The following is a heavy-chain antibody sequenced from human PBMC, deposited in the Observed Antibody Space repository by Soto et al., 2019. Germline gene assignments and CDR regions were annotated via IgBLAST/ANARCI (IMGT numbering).Heavy chain of an antibody. D-gene: IGHD3-22*01. CDR3: AIHNYDSSGYYHYYYGMDV. CDR2: VYYNGNT. Sequence: SETLSLTCTVSGGSTSSSNYQWVWIRQPPGKGLEWIGNVYYNGNTYYNPSLSSRLTISVDTSNNHFSLKVKSVTAADTAVYYCAIHNYDSSGYYHYYYGMDVWGQWSTVT. J-gene: IGHJ6*02. V-gene: IGHV4-39*01. CDR1: GGSTSSSNYQ.